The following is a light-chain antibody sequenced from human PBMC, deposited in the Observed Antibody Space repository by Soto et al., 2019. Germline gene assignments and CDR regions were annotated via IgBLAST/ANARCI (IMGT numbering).Light chain of an antibody. V-gene: IGKV1-39*01. CDR1: QSISSW. Sequence: DIQMTQSPSTLSASVGDRVTITCRASQSISSWLAWYQQKPGKAPKLLTFAASRLQSGVPSRFSGSGSGTDFTLTISGLRPEDFATYFCQQSHSTPLTFGGGTKVDIK. J-gene: IGKJ4*01. CDR2: AAS. CDR3: QQSHSTPLT.